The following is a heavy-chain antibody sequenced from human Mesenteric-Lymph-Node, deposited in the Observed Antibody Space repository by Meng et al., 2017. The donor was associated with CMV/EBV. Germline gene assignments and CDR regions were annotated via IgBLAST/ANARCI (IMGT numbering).Heavy chain of an antibody. J-gene: IGHJ5*02. CDR3: ARRRDFYSSSSPGGWFDP. V-gene: IGHV3-48*04. CDR2: ISSSSSTI. Sequence: LSLTCAASGFTFSSYSMNWVRQAPGKGLEWVSYISSSSSTIYYADSVKGRFTISRDNAKNSLYLQMNSLRAEDTAVYYCARRRDFYSSSSPGGWFDPWGQGTLVTVSS. CDR1: GFTFSSYS. D-gene: IGHD6-13*01.